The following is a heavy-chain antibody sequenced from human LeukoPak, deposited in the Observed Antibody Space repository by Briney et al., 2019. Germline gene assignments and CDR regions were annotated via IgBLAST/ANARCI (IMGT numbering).Heavy chain of an antibody. Sequence: PGGSLRLSCAASGFTFDDYAMHWVRQAPGKGLEWVSGISRNSGSIGYADSVKGRFTISRDNAKNSLYLQMNSLRAEDMALYYCAKDGGSGWTTAGSYLDYWGQGTLVTVSS. D-gene: IGHD6-19*01. J-gene: IGHJ4*02. CDR2: ISRNSGSI. CDR3: AKDGGSGWTTAGSYLDY. CDR1: GFTFDDYA. V-gene: IGHV3-9*03.